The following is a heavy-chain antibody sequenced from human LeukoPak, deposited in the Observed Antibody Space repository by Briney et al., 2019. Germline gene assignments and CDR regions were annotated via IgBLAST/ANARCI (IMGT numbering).Heavy chain of an antibody. V-gene: IGHV3-23*01. CDR3: AKGGYYYDSSGN. CDR1: GFSVSNNY. CDR2: ISGSGGST. J-gene: IGHJ4*02. D-gene: IGHD3-22*01. Sequence: PGGSLRLSCAASGFSVSNNYMSWVRQAPGKGLEWVSAISGSGGSTYYADSVKGRFTISRDNSKNTLYLQMNSLRAEDTAVYYCAKGGYYYDSSGNWGQGTLVTVSS.